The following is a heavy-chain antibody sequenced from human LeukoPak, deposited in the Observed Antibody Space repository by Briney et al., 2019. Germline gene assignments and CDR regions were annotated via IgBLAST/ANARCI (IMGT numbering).Heavy chain of an antibody. Sequence: PGRSLRLSCAASGFTFDDYAMHWVRQAPGKGLEWVSGIGWNSGSIVYADSVKGRFTISRDNAKNSLYLQMNSLGAEDTALYYCVKVTAAGFVDHWGQGTLVTVSS. CDR1: GFTFDDYA. V-gene: IGHV3-9*01. CDR3: VKVTAAGFVDH. CDR2: IGWNSGSI. J-gene: IGHJ4*02. D-gene: IGHD6-13*01.